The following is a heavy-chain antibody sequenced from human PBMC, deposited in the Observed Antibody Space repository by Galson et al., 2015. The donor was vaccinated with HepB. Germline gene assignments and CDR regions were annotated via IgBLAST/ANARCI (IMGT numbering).Heavy chain of an antibody. CDR3: ARPFYYDSRGPYYDAFDI. CDR2: INGGNGNT. D-gene: IGHD3-22*01. V-gene: IGHV1-3*01. Sequence: SVKVSCKASGYTFTNYAMHWVRQAPGQRPEWMGWINGGNGNTKYSQKFQGRVTFTRDTSATTGHMELSGLRSEDTAVYYCARPFYYDSRGPYYDAFDIWGQGTMVTVSS. J-gene: IGHJ3*02. CDR1: GYTFTNYA.